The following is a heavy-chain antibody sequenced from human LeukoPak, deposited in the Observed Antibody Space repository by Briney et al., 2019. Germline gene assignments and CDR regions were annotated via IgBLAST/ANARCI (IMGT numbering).Heavy chain of an antibody. CDR1: GGTFSSYA. D-gene: IGHD6-19*01. J-gene: IGHJ6*02. CDR3: ARDFQTAVYYYYGMDV. V-gene: IGHV1-69*04. Sequence: AASVKVSCKASGGTFSSYAISWVRQAPGQGLEWTGRIIPILGIANYAQKFQGRVTITADKSTSTAYMELSSLRSEDTAVYYCARDFQTAVYYYYGMDVWGQGTTVTVSS. CDR2: IIPILGIA.